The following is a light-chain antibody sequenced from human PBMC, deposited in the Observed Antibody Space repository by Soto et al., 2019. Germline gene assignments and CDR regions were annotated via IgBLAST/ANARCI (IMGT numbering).Light chain of an antibody. CDR2: DAS. CDR1: QSISSW. CDR3: QQSYINSWT. Sequence: LQMTQSHSTLSPSLATRVTFICRASQSISSWLAWYQQKPGKAPKLLIYDASTLESGVPSRFSGSGSGTEFTLTISSLQPDDFATYYCQQSYINSWTFGQGTKVDIK. J-gene: IGKJ1*01. V-gene: IGKV1-5*02.